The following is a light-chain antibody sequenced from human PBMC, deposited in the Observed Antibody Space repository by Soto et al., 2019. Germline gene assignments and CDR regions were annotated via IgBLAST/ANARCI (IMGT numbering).Light chain of an antibody. CDR1: QSVSSSY. V-gene: IGKV3-20*01. CDR3: QQYGGSLQT. J-gene: IGKJ1*01. Sequence: EIVLTQSPGTLSLSPGERATLSCRASQSVSSSYLAWYQQKPGQAPRLLIYGASSRATGIPDGLGGSGSGTDFTPPISRLEPEDFAVFYCQQYGGSLQTFGQGPRVDIK. CDR2: GAS.